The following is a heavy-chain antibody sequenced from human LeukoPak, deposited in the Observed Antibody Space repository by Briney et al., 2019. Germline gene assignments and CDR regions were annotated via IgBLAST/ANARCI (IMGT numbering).Heavy chain of an antibody. J-gene: IGHJ6*02. D-gene: IGHD6-19*01. CDR1: GGSFSAYY. Sequence: SETLSLTSAVYGGSFSAYYWSWIRHPPAKGLELIVEINHSGSTNYYPSLKSRVNISVDTSKNQFSLKLRSVTAADKAVYYCARVRIAVAGTFYYYYGMDVWGQGTTVTVSS. V-gene: IGHV4-34*01. CDR3: ARVRIAVAGTFYYYYGMDV. CDR2: INHSGST.